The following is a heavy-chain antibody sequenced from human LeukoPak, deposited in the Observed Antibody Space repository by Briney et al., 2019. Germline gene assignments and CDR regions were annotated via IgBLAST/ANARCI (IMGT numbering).Heavy chain of an antibody. CDR3: AKRPRDSSGYYLGAFDG. V-gene: IGHV3-23*01. J-gene: IGHJ3*01. Sequence: WGSLRLSCEASGFTFGSYAMTWVRQAPGKGLDWVSVIGASGADTYYADSVKGRFTISRDNAKNTLYLHMSSLRAEDTAVYFCAKRPRDSSGYYLGAFDGWGQGTTVTLSS. D-gene: IGHD3-22*01. CDR2: IGASGADT. CDR1: GFTFGSYA.